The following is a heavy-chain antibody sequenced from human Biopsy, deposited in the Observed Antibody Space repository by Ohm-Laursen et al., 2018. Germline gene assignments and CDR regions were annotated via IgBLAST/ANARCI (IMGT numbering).Heavy chain of an antibody. D-gene: IGHD2/OR15-2a*01. CDR2: IYYSGST. V-gene: IGHV4-59*01. J-gene: IGHJ6*02. CDR1: GGSISSDY. CDR3: ARATNSTGWPYYYFYGMDV. Sequence: TLSLTCTVSGGSISSDYWSWIRQAPGKGLEWIGYIYYSGSTNYNPSLKSRVTISVDTSKNQFSLRLNSVTAADTAVYYCARATNSTGWPYYYFYGMDVWGQGTTVTVSS.